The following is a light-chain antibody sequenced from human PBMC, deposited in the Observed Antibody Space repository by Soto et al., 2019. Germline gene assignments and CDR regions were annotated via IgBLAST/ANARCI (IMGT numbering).Light chain of an antibody. CDR1: NSNTGNNY. J-gene: IGLJ3*02. Sequence: QSALTQPPSVSAAPGQKITISCSGSNSNTGNNYLSWYQQVPGTAPKLLIFDNNKRPPGIPDRFSGSKSATSATLGINGLQTGDEADYYCGAAGVFGGGTKLTVL. CDR2: DNN. CDR3: GAAGV. V-gene: IGLV1-51*01.